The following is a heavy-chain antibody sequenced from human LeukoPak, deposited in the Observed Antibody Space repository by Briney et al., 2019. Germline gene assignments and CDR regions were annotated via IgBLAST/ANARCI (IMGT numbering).Heavy chain of an antibody. CDR3: AKTPYYYDSSVYFVDI. J-gene: IGHJ3*02. V-gene: IGHV3-23*01. D-gene: IGHD3-22*01. Sequence: GGSLRLSCAASGFTFSSYAMSWVRQAPGKGLEWVSAISGSGGSTYYADSVKGRFTISRDNSKNTLYLQMNSLRAEDTAVYYCAKTPYYYDSSVYFVDIWGQGTMVTVSS. CDR2: ISGSGGST. CDR1: GFTFSSYA.